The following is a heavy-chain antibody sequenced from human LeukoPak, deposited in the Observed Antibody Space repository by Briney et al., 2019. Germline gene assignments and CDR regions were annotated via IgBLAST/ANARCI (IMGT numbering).Heavy chain of an antibody. CDR1: GGSISSGGYY. Sequence: SETLSLTCTVSGGSISSGGYYWSWIRQHPGKGLEWIGYIYYSGSTFYNPSLKSRVTISVDTSKNQFSLKLSSVTAADTAVYYCARESGYCSTTSCPATSFDYWGQGTLVTVSS. V-gene: IGHV4-31*03. CDR3: ARESGYCSTTSCPATSFDY. J-gene: IGHJ4*02. CDR2: IYYSGST. D-gene: IGHD2-2*01.